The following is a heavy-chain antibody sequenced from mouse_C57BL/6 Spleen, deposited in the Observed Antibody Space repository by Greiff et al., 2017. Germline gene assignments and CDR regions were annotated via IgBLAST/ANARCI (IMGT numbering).Heavy chain of an antibody. CDR3: ARSAYYGNRYYFDY. CDR2: IYPGDGDT. J-gene: IGHJ2*01. D-gene: IGHD2-10*01. CDR1: GYAFSSYW. V-gene: IGHV1-80*01. Sequence: VQLQQSGAELVKPGASVKISCKASGYAFSSYWMNWVKQRPGKGLEWIGQIYPGDGDTNYNGKFKGKATLTADKSSSTAYMQLNSLTSEDSAVYFCARSAYYGNRYYFDYWGQGTTLTVSS.